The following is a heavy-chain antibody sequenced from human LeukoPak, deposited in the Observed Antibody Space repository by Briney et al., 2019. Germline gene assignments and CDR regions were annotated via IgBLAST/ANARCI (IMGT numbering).Heavy chain of an antibody. J-gene: IGHJ1*01. V-gene: IGHV1-69*13. CDR1: GGTFSSYA. D-gene: IGHD3-22*01. CDR3: AREAKDYYDSSGYAQYFQH. Sequence: GASVKVSCKASGGTFSSYAISWVRQAPGQGLEWMGGTIPIFGAANYAQKFQGRVTITADESTSTAYMELSSLRSEDTAVYYCAREAKDYYDSSGYAQYFQHWGQGTLVTVSS. CDR2: TIPIFGAA.